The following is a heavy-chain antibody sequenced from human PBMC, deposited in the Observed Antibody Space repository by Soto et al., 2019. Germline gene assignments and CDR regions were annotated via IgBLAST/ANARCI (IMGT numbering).Heavy chain of an antibody. CDR2: ISSSSSTI. V-gene: IGHV3-48*02. Sequence: EVQLVESGGGLVQPGGSLRLSCAASGFTLSSYSMNWVRQAPGKGLEWVSCISSSSSTIYYADSVKGRFTNSRDNAKNSLWLQMNSLRDEDTAVYYCARVGAYKIDYWGQGTLVTVSS. CDR1: GFTLSSYS. CDR3: ARVGAYKIDY. D-gene: IGHD1-20*01. J-gene: IGHJ4*02.